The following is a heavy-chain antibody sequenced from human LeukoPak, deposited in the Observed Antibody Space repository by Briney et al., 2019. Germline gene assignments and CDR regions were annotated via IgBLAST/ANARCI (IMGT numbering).Heavy chain of an antibody. CDR2: IKQDGSEK. Sequence: PGGSLSLSCAFSGFTFSSYWMSWVRQAPGKGLEWVANIKQDGSEKYYVDSVKGRFSISRDNAKNSLYLQMNSLRAEDTAVYYCARGPSGYCSATSCSFDYWGQGTLVTVSS. J-gene: IGHJ4*02. V-gene: IGHV3-7*04. D-gene: IGHD2-2*01. CDR1: GFTFSSYW. CDR3: ARGPSGYCSATSCSFDY.